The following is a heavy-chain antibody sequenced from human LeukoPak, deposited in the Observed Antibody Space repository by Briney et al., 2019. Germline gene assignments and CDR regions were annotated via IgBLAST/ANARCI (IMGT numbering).Heavy chain of an antibody. CDR2: IYYSGST. Sequence: SETLSLTXTVSGGSISSYYWSWIRQPPGKGLEWIGYIYYSGSTNYNPSLKSRVTISVDTSKNQFSLKLSSVTAADTAVYYCAREGNDFWSGYYSLNWFDPWGQGTLVTVSS. J-gene: IGHJ5*02. V-gene: IGHV4-59*01. CDR3: AREGNDFWSGYYSLNWFDP. CDR1: GGSISSYY. D-gene: IGHD3-3*01.